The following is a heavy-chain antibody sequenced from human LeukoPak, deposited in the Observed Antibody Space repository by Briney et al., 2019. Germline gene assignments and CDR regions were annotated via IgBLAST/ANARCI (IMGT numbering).Heavy chain of an antibody. CDR2: IIPIFGTA. V-gene: IGHV1-69*13. D-gene: IGHD3-22*01. CDR1: GGTFSSYA. Sequence: SVKVSCKASGGTFSSYAISWVRQAPGQGLEWMGGIIPIFGTANYAQKFQGRVTITADESTSTAYMELSSLRSEDTAVYYCARDFRYRDSSGYYSFDYWGQGTLVTVSS. J-gene: IGHJ4*02. CDR3: ARDFRYRDSSGYYSFDY.